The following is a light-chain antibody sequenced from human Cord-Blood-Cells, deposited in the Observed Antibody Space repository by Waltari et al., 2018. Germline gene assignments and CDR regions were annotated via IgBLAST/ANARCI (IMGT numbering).Light chain of an antibody. CDR2: EVS. CDR1: TSAVVGYNY. CDR3: SSYAGSNNKV. V-gene: IGLV2-8*01. Sequence: QSALTKPPSASGSPGQSATISCTGTTSAVVGYNYASWYQPHPGKAPKLMIYEVSKRPSGVPDRFSGSKSGNTASLTVSGLQAEDEADYYCSSYAGSNNKVFGTGTKVTVL. J-gene: IGLJ1*01.